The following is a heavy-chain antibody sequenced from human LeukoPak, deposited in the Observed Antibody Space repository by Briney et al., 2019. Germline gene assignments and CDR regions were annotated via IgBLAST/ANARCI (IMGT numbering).Heavy chain of an antibody. V-gene: IGHV3-7*01. D-gene: IGHD3-3*01. CDR3: ARILSDYDFWSGYLYYFDY. J-gene: IGHJ4*02. Sequence: GGSLRLSCAASALTVRSNYMSWVRQAPGKGLEWVANIKQDGSEKYYVDSVKGRFTISRDNAKNSLYLQMNSLRAEDTAVYYCARILSDYDFWSGYLYYFDYWGQGTLVTVSS. CDR2: IKQDGSEK. CDR1: ALTVRSNY.